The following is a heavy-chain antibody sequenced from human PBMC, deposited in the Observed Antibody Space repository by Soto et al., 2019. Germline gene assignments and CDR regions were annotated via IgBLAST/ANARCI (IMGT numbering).Heavy chain of an antibody. CDR1: GFTFSSYA. D-gene: IGHD2-2*01. CDR2: ISYDGTNT. Sequence: GGSLSLSCAASGFTFSSYAMHWVRQAPGKGLEWVAVISYDGTNTYYADSVKGRFTISRDNAKNTLYLQMNGLRPEDTAVYYCARPPAPFKFLSYFDSWGQGTLVTVSS. J-gene: IGHJ4*02. CDR3: ARPPAPFKFLSYFDS. V-gene: IGHV3-30-3*01.